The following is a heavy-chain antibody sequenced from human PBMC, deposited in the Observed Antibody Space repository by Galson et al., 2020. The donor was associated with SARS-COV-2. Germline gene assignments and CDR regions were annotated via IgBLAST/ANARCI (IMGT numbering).Heavy chain of an antibody. CDR2: FMPLFGTT. CDR3: SGSRDIVVERTGRYTCEI. V-gene: IGHV1-69*13. Sequence: SVKVSCKASGDNFNSFAFNWVRQAPGQGLEWIGGFMPLFGTTNYAQKFQGRVTITADESTSTAYMDLRRLRSEDTAVYLCSGSRDIVVERTGRYTCEIWGQGTLVTVSS. D-gene: IGHD5-12*01. CDR1: GDNFNSFA. J-gene: IGHJ3*02.